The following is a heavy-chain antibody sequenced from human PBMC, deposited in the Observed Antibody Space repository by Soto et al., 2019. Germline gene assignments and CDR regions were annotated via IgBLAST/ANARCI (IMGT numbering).Heavy chain of an antibody. CDR2: IIPIFGTA. D-gene: IGHD5-18*01. Sequence: SVKVSCKASGGTFSSYAISWVRQAPGQGLEWMGGIIPIFGTANYAQKFQGRVTITADKSTSTAYMGLSSLRSEDTAVYYCAPGEGYSYGYGHGWGQGTLVTVSS. V-gene: IGHV1-69*06. CDR1: GGTFSSYA. CDR3: APGEGYSYGYGHG. J-gene: IGHJ4*02.